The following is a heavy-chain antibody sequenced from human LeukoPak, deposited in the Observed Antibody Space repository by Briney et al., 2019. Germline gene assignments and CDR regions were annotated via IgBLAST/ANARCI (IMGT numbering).Heavy chain of an antibody. CDR2: IRSKAYGGTT. CDR3: TRDLKSAGFGELSGY. CDR1: GFTFGDYA. D-gene: IGHD3-10*01. V-gene: IGHV3-49*04. J-gene: IGHJ4*02. Sequence: PGGSLRLSCTASGFTFGDYAMSWVRQAPGKGLEWGGFIRSKAYGGTTEYAASVKGRFTISRDDSKSIAYLQMNSLKTEDTAVYYCTRDLKSAGFGELSGYWGQGTLVTVSS.